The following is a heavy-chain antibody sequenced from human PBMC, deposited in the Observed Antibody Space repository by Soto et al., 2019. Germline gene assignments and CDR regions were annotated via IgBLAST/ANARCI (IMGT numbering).Heavy chain of an antibody. CDR1: GFTFSSYG. J-gene: IGHJ4*02. CDR2: ISWNSGSI. Sequence: GGSLRLSCAASGFTFSSYGMHWVRQAPGKGLEWVSGISWNSGSIGYADSVKGRFTISRDNAKNSLYLQMNSLRAEDTALYYCAKDRNLRFLEWFSLDYWGQGTLVTVSS. CDR3: AKDRNLRFLEWFSLDY. V-gene: IGHV3-9*01. D-gene: IGHD3-3*01.